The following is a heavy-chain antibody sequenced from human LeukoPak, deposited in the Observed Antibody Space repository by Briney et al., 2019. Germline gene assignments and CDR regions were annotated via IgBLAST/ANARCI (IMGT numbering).Heavy chain of an antibody. J-gene: IGHJ5*02. CDR2: IKQAGSEK. D-gene: IGHD6-6*01. CDR1: GFTFSSYW. CDR3: ARALIAAGHWFDP. Sequence: GGSLRLSCAASGFTFSSYWMSWVRQAPGKGLEWVANIKQAGSEKYYVDSVKGRFTISRDNAKNSLYLQMNSLRAEDTAVYYCARALIAAGHWFDPWGQGTLVTVSS. V-gene: IGHV3-7*04.